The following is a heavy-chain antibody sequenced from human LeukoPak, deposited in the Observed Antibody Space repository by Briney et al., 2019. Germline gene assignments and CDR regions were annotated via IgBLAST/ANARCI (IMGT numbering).Heavy chain of an antibody. Sequence: ASVKVSCKASGYTFTSYDINWVRQATGQGLEWMGWMNPNSGNTGYAQKFQGRVTITRNTSISTAYMELSSLRSEDTAVCYCARVRRYCSGGSCSYYFDYWGQGTLVTVSS. J-gene: IGHJ4*02. CDR1: GYTFTSYD. V-gene: IGHV1-8*03. D-gene: IGHD2-15*01. CDR2: MNPNSGNT. CDR3: ARVRRYCSGGSCSYYFDY.